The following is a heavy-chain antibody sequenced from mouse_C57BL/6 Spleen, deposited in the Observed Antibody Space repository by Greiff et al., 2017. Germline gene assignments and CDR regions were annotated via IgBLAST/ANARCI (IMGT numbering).Heavy chain of an antibody. Sequence: QVQLQQPGAELVKPGASVKLSCKASGYTFTSYWMQWVKQRPGQGLEWIGEIDPSDSYTNYNQKFKGKATLTVDTSTSTAYMQLSSLTSEDSAVYYCARGPITTVPWFAYWGQGTLVTVSA. D-gene: IGHD1-1*01. CDR2: IDPSDSYT. V-gene: IGHV1-50*01. CDR3: ARGPITTVPWFAY. CDR1: GYTFTSYW. J-gene: IGHJ3*01.